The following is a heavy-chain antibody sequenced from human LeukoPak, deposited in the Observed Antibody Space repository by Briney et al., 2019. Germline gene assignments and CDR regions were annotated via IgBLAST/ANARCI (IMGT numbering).Heavy chain of an antibody. J-gene: IGHJ4*02. D-gene: IGHD6-13*01. Sequence: ASVKVSCKASGGTFSSYAISWVRQAPGQGLEWMGRIIPILGIANYAQKFQGRVTITADESTSTAYMELSSLRSEDTAVYYCAREFGSSSLFDYWGQGTLVTVSS. V-gene: IGHV1-69*04. CDR2: IIPILGIA. CDR3: AREFGSSSLFDY. CDR1: GGTFSSYA.